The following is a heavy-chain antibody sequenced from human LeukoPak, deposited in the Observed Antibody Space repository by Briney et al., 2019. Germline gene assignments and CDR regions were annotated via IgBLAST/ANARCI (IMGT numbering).Heavy chain of an antibody. V-gene: IGHV4-59*08. CDR2: IYYSGST. J-gene: IGHJ5*02. D-gene: IGHD6-19*01. CDR1: GGSISSYY. CDR3: ARHGGSGCPRGNNCFDP. Sequence: PSETLPLTCTVSGGSISSYYWSWIRQPPGKGLEWIGYIYYSGSTNYNPSLKSRVTISVDTSKNQFSLKLSSVTAAHTAVYYCARHGGSGCPRGNNCFDPWGQGTLVTVSS.